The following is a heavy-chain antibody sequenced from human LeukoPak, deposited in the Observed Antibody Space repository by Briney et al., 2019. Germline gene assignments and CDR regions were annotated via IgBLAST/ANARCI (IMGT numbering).Heavy chain of an antibody. J-gene: IGHJ4*02. CDR1: GYTFTSYD. CDR2: ISAYNGNT. CDR3: ARDYYDSSGYAYYFDY. D-gene: IGHD3-22*01. V-gene: IGHV1-18*01. Sequence: GASVKVSCKASGYTFTSYDINWVRQATGQGLEWMGWISAYNGNTNYAQKLQGRVTMTTDTSTSTAYMELRSLRSDDTAVYYCARDYYDSSGYAYYFDYWGQGTLVTVSS.